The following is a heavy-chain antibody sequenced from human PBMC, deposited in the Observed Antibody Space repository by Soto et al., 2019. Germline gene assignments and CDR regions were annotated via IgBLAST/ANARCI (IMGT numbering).Heavy chain of an antibody. V-gene: IGHV3-23*01. D-gene: IGHD2-15*01. J-gene: IGHJ3*02. CDR1: GFTVSSHA. CDR3: APHESCSGGSYQYDAFAI. Sequence: EVQVLESGGGLVQPGGSLRLSCEGSGFTVSSHAMTWIRQATGKGPEWVSTVTADGGTYYADSVKGRFAMSRDTSENTLYLQMNSLGAEDTAAYYCAPHESCSGGSYQYDAFAIRGQGTMVTVSS. CDR2: VTADGGT.